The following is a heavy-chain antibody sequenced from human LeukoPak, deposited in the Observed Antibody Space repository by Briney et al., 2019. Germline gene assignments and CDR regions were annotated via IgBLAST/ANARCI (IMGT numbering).Heavy chain of an antibody. CDR2: IYTSGST. J-gene: IGHJ5*02. CDR3: ARASYYYGSGSGPRFDP. V-gene: IGHV4-4*07. CDR1: GGSISSYY. Sequence: SETLSLICTVSGGSISSYYWSWIRQPAGKGLEWIGRIYTSGSTNYNPSLKSRVTMSVDTSKNQFSLKLSSVTAADTAVYYCARASYYYGSGSGPRFDPWGQGTLVTVSS. D-gene: IGHD3-10*01.